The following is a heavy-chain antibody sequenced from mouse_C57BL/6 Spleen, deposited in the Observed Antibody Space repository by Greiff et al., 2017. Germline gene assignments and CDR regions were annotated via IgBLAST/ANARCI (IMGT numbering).Heavy chain of an antibody. CDR3: ARSGLLLRYYAMDY. V-gene: IGHV1-39*01. Sequence: VQLKESGPELVKPGASVKISCKASGYSFTDYNMNWVKQSNGKSLEWIGVINPNYGTTSYNQKFKGKATLTVDQSSSTAYMQLNSLTSEDSAVYYCARSGLLLRYYAMDYWGQGASVTVSS. D-gene: IGHD1-1*01. CDR2: INPNYGTT. J-gene: IGHJ4*01. CDR1: GYSFTDYN.